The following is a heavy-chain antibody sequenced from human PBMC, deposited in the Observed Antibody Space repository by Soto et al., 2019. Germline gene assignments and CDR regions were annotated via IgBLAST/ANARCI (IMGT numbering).Heavy chain of an antibody. D-gene: IGHD6-13*01. CDR2: ISRSLSYI. J-gene: IGHJ4*02. V-gene: IGHV3-21*01. Sequence: PGGSLRLSCEASGFTFSDYSMNWVRQAPGKGLEWVASISRSLSYIFYADSVKGRFTISRDNAKNSVYLQINSLRDEDTAVYYCARPTITAAGLLDYWGQGTLVTVS. CDR1: GFTFSDYS. CDR3: ARPTITAAGLLDY.